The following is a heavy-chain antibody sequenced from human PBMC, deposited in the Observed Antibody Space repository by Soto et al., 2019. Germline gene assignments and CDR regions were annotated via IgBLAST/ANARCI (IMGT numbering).Heavy chain of an antibody. Sequence: TSETLSLTCTVSGGSISSYYWSWIRQPPGKGLEWIGYIYYSGSTNYNPSLKSRVTISVDTSKNQFSLKLSSVTAADTAVYYCARYKKAFYYFDYWGQGTLVTVSS. CDR2: IYYSGST. CDR3: ARYKKAFYYFDY. D-gene: IGHD1-20*01. V-gene: IGHV4-59*01. CDR1: GGSISSYY. J-gene: IGHJ4*02.